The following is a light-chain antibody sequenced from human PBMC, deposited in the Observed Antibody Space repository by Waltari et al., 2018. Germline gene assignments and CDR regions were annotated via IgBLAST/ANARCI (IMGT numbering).Light chain of an antibody. CDR3: QQYGRSWNT. Sequence: SGRARQRGSSSDGAGDQQKPGQAPRRRSQGAASRATGSPDRGSGRGAGTDGTRTISRLEPEDFAVYYCQQYGRSWNTFGQGTKLEIK. J-gene: IGKJ2*01. CDR1: QRGSSSD. CDR2: GAA. V-gene: IGKV3-20*01.